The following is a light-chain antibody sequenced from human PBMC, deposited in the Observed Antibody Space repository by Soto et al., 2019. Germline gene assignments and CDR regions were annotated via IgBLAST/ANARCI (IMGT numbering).Light chain of an antibody. Sequence: EIVWTQSPATLSLSPGERATLSCRASQSVSSYLAWYQQKPGQAHRLLIYDASNRATGIPARFSGSGSGTDFTLTISSLEPEDFAVYYCQQRSNWPPLTFGGGTKVEIK. CDR3: QQRSNWPPLT. CDR1: QSVSSY. J-gene: IGKJ4*01. CDR2: DAS. V-gene: IGKV3-11*01.